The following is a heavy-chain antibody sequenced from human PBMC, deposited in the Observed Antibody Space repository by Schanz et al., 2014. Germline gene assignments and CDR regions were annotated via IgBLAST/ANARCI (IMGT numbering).Heavy chain of an antibody. D-gene: IGHD6-19*01. V-gene: IGHV3-7*03. CDR3: ARDLISSGWYG. Sequence: EVQLVESGGGLVQPGGSLRLSCAASGFIFSNSWMSWVRQAPGKGLEWVANIKQDGSEKYYVDSVKGRFTISRDNAKNSLYLQMNSLRVEDTAVYYCARDLISSGWYGWGQGTLXTVSS. CDR1: GFIFSNSW. J-gene: IGHJ4*02. CDR2: IKQDGSEK.